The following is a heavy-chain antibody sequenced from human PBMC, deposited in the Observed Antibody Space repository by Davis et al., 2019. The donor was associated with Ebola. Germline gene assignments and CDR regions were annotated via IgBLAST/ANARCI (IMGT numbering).Heavy chain of an antibody. CDR2: IIPISGIP. J-gene: IGHJ5*02. CDR3: ARSIEGGWFDP. Sequence: SVKVSCKASGYTFTSYAMNWVRQAPGQGLEWMGGIIPISGIPSYAQKFQGRVTISADDSTSTVYMELTSLRSEDTAVYYCARSIEGGWFDPWGQGTLVTVSS. V-gene: IGHV1-69*13. CDR1: GYTFTSYA. D-gene: IGHD3-16*01.